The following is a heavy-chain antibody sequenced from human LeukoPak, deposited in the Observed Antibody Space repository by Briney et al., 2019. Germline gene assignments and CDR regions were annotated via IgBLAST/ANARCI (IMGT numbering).Heavy chain of an antibody. Sequence: ASVKVSCKASGHTFTDYYMHWVRQAPGQGLEYMGWINLKSGGTNYAQMSQGRVTMTRDTSISTAYMDLSRLTSEDTAVYYCARGHDWGRPFDYWGQGTLVTVSS. D-gene: IGHD2-21*01. CDR2: INLKSGGT. CDR1: GHTFTDYY. CDR3: ARGHDWGRPFDY. V-gene: IGHV1-2*02. J-gene: IGHJ4*02.